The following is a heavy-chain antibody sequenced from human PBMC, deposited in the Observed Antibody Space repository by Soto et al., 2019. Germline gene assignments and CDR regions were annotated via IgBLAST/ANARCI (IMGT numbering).Heavy chain of an antibody. J-gene: IGHJ6*02. Sequence: SETLSLTCTVSGGSISSYYWSWIRQPPGKGLEWIGYIYYSGSTNYNPSLKSRVTISVDTSKNQFSLKLSSVTAADTAVYYCARGDCSGGSCYSYYYHYYYGMDVWGQGTTVT. CDR2: IYYSGST. CDR3: ARGDCSGGSCYSYYYHYYYGMDV. V-gene: IGHV4-59*01. D-gene: IGHD2-15*01. CDR1: GGSISSYY.